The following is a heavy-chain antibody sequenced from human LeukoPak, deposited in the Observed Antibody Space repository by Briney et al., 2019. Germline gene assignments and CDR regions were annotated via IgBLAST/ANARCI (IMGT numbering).Heavy chain of an antibody. CDR1: GYTFTSYG. D-gene: IGHD3-9*01. Sequence: ASVKVSCKASGYTFTSYGITWVRQAPGQGLEWMGWISAYNGNTNYAQKLQGRVTMTTDTSTSTAYMELRSLRSDDTAVYYCARILTGYYYFDYWGQGTLVTVSS. CDR3: ARILTGYYYFDY. J-gene: IGHJ4*02. CDR2: ISAYNGNT. V-gene: IGHV1-18*01.